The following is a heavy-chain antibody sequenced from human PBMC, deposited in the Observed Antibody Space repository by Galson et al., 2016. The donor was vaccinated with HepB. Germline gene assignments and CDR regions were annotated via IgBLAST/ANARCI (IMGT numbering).Heavy chain of an antibody. CDR1: GYTFTSYG. J-gene: IGHJ5*02. CDR2: IIPILDTA. CDR3: ARDSSSSLVTSWFDP. D-gene: IGHD6-6*01. V-gene: IGHV1-69*13. Sequence: SVKVSCKASGYTFTSYGISWVRQAPGQGLEWMGGIIPILDTAVYAQRFQGRVTITADESTSTASMELSSLTSADTAVYYCARDSSSSLVTSWFDPWGQGTLVTVSS.